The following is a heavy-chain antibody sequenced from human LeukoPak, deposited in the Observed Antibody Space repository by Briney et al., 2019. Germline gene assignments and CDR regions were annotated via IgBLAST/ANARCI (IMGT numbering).Heavy chain of an antibody. Sequence: GGSLRLSCAASGFTVSSNYMNWVRQAPGKGLEWVSGIIGSGTSTFYADSVSGRFTISRDKSKNTLYLQMNTLRAEDTAIYYCAKRDSRGLYYFDYWGQGTPVTVSS. V-gene: IGHV3-23*01. CDR1: GFTVSSNY. CDR2: IIGSGTST. D-gene: IGHD6-19*01. CDR3: AKRDSRGLYYFDY. J-gene: IGHJ4*02.